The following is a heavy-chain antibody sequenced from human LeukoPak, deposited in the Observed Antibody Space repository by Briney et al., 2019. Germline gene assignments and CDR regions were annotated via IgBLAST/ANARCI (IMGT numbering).Heavy chain of an antibody. D-gene: IGHD3-22*01. Sequence: ASVKASCKSSGYTFTGYYMHWVRLAPGQGLEWMGWINPNSGGTNYAQKFQGRVTMTRDTSISTAYMELSRLRSDDTAVYYCARYPYDSSGPWYFDYWGQGTLVTVSS. V-gene: IGHV1-2*02. J-gene: IGHJ4*02. CDR1: GYTFTGYY. CDR3: ARYPYDSSGPWYFDY. CDR2: INPNSGGT.